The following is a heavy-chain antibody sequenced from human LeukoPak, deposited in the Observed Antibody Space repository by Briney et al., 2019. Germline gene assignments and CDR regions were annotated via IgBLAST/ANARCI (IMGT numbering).Heavy chain of an antibody. CDR3: ARVPSYGDYEFYFDY. V-gene: IGHV4-59*01. CDR2: IYYSGRT. D-gene: IGHD4-17*01. CDR1: GGSISSYY. Sequence: SEILSLTCTVSGGSISSYYWSWIRQPPGKGLEWIGYIYYSGRTNYNPSLKSRVTISVDTSKNQFSLKLSSVTAADTAVYYCARVPSYGDYEFYFDYWGQGTLVTVSS. J-gene: IGHJ4*02.